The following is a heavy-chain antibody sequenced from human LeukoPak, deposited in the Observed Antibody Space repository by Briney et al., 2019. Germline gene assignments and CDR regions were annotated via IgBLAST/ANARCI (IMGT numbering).Heavy chain of an antibody. Sequence: PGGSLRLSCAASGFTFSSYAMSWVRQAPGKGLEWVSDISGGGGSTYYADSVKGRFTISRDNSKNTLYLQMNSLRAEDTAVYYCAKPPYYYDSSGCYLDYWGQGTLVTVSS. D-gene: IGHD3-22*01. V-gene: IGHV3-23*01. CDR3: AKPPYYYDSSGCYLDY. CDR2: ISGGGGST. CDR1: GFTFSSYA. J-gene: IGHJ4*02.